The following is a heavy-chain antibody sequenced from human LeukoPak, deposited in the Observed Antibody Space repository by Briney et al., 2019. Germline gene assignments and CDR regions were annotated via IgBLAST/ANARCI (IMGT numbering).Heavy chain of an antibody. V-gene: IGHV3-21*01. CDR2: ISRSSSYI. J-gene: IGHJ4*02. CDR3: ARGGVSVGGNFDY. CDR1: GFTFSSYT. D-gene: IGHD4-23*01. Sequence: GGSLRLSCAASGFTFSSYTMNWVRQAPGKGLEWVSSISRSSSYIYCADSMKGRFTISRDNANNSLFLQMYSLRAEDTAVYYCARGGVSVGGNFDYWGQGTLVTVSS.